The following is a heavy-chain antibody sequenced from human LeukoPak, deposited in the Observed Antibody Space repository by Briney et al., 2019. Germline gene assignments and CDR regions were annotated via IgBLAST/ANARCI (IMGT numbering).Heavy chain of an antibody. Sequence: ASVKVSCKASGYTFTSYGISWVRQAPGQGLEWMGWISAYNGNTNYAQKLQGRVTMTTDTSTSTAYMELRSLRSDDTAVYYCARDRGLLWFGELSKSATRFDYWGQGTLVTVSS. CDR3: ARDRGLLWFGELSKSATRFDY. CDR2: ISAYNGNT. D-gene: IGHD3-10*01. J-gene: IGHJ4*02. CDR1: GYTFTSYG. V-gene: IGHV1-18*01.